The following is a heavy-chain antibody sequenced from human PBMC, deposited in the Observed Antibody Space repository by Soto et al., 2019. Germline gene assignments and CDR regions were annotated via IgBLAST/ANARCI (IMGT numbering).Heavy chain of an antibody. CDR2: IIPILGIA. Sequence: SVKVSCKASGGTFSSYTISWVRQAPGQGLEWMGRIIPILGIANYAQKFQGRVTITADKSTSTAYMELSSLRSEDTAVYYCARDITMVRGVTTGFDYWGQGTLVTVSS. CDR1: GGTFSSYT. D-gene: IGHD3-10*01. CDR3: ARDITMVRGVTTGFDY. J-gene: IGHJ4*02. V-gene: IGHV1-69*04.